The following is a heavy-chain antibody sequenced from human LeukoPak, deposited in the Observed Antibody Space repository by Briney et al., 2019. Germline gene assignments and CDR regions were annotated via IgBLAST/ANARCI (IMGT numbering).Heavy chain of an antibody. J-gene: IGHJ4*02. CDR2: INWNRGST. CDR1: GFTFDDYG. CDR3: ARGYGSGSHGLDY. Sequence: GGSLRLSCAASGFTFDDYGMSWVRQAPGKGLEWVSAINWNRGSTSYADSVKGRFTISRDNAKNSLYLQMNSLRAEDTALYYCARGYGSGSHGLDYWGQGTLVTVSS. V-gene: IGHV3-20*04. D-gene: IGHD3-10*01.